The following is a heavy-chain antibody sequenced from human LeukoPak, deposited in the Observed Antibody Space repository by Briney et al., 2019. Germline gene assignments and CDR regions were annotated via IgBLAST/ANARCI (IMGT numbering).Heavy chain of an antibody. CDR3: ARISQSSGGFYY. V-gene: IGHV4-31*02. Sequence: SQTLSLTCTVSGDSISNSGGFYWSWIRQHPGDGLEWIGFISYRGSTYYNPSLKSRVSMSVDTSRSQFSLRLTSVTDGDTAVYYCARISQSSGGFYYWGQGTLVTVSS. CDR1: GDSISNSGGFY. J-gene: IGHJ4*02. CDR2: ISYRGST. D-gene: IGHD2-15*01.